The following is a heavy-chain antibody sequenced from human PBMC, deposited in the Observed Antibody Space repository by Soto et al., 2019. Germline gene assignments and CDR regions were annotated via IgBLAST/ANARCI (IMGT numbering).Heavy chain of an antibody. V-gene: IGHV1-18*04. Sequence: GASVKVSCKASGYTLISYGITWVRQAPGQGLAWMGWVSPSKGNTYYAQKLQGRVTMTTDTSTSTAYMDLRSLGSDDTAVYFCARGGVPGSVQRFTQSNWFVPWGQGTVVTVS. CDR1: GYTLISYG. J-gene: IGHJ5*02. D-gene: IGHD3-10*02. CDR2: VSPSKGNT. CDR3: ARGGVPGSVQRFTQSNWFVP.